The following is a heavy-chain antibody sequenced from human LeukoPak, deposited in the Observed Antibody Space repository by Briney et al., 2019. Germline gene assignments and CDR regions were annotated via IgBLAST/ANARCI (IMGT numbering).Heavy chain of an antibody. CDR3: VKVWTFYFDY. J-gene: IGHJ4*02. Sequence: GGSLRLSCAASGFTFSSYSMNWVRQAPGKGLEWVSVISDSGLTTDYADSVKGRFTVSRDNSKNTVYLQMKNLKADDTAVYYCVKVWTFYFDYWGQGALVTVSS. CDR2: ISDSGLTT. D-gene: IGHD1-1*01. V-gene: IGHV3-23*01. CDR1: GFTFSSYS.